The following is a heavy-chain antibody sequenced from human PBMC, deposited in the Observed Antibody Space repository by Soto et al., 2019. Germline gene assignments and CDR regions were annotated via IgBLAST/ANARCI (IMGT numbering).Heavy chain of an antibody. J-gene: IGHJ4*02. CDR2: ISGSGGST. D-gene: IGHD7-27*01. V-gene: IGHV3-23*01. CDR1: GFTFSLFA. Sequence: EVQLLESGGDLVQPGGSLRLSCAASGFTFSLFAMSWVRQSPGKGLEWVSTISGSGGSTYYADAVKGRFTISRDNCMDTLYLQMKSLRVEDTARYYCAKEVSLGSTVDLGYWGQGSLVTVSS. CDR3: AKEVSLGSTVDLGY.